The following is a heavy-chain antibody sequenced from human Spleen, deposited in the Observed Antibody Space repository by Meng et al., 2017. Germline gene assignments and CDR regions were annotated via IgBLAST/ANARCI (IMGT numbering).Heavy chain of an antibody. J-gene: IGHJ6*02. Sequence: SLKISCVVSGFTFDLYGMHWVRQAPGKGLEWVSGILLDSGGIGYADSVKGRFTISRDSAKNSVYLQMNSLRPDDTALYYCTKDLVPGGADVWGQGTMVTVSS. CDR2: ILLDSGGI. V-gene: IGHV3-9*01. D-gene: IGHD4/OR15-4a*01. CDR1: GFTFDLYG. CDR3: TKDLVPGGADV.